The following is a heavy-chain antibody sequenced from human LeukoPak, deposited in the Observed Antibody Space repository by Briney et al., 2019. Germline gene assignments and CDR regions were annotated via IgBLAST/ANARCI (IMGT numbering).Heavy chain of an antibody. V-gene: IGHV3-64*01. Sequence: PGGSLRLSCAASGFTFTSYTIHWVRQAPGKGLEYVSAISNNGVSTYYTNSVKGRFTISRDNSKNTVYLQMGSLRVEDMAVYYCAREFMRSLDYWGQGTLVTVSS. CDR2: ISNNGVST. CDR3: AREFMRSLDY. CDR1: GFTFTSYT. D-gene: IGHD3-16*01. J-gene: IGHJ4*02.